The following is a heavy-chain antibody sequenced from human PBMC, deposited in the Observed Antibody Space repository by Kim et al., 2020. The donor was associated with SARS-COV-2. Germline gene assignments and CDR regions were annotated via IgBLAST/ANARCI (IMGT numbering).Heavy chain of an antibody. J-gene: IGHJ4*02. V-gene: IGHV2-5*01. D-gene: IGHD5-18*01. CDR3: ARRGYSYGSYYFDY. Sequence: SPALKSRHTITKDTSKNQVVLTMTNMDPVDTATYYCARRGYSYGSYYFDYWGQGTLVTVSS.